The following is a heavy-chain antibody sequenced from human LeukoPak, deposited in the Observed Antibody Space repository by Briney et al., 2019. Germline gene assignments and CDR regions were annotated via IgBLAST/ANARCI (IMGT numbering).Heavy chain of an antibody. D-gene: IGHD4-23*01. CDR2: ISSSSSYI. V-gene: IGHV3-21*01. Sequence: PGGSLRLSCAASGFSFDDYAMHWVRQAPGKGLEWVSSISSSSSYIYYADSVKGRFTISRDNAKNSLYLQMNSLRAEDTAVYYCARAEDPTVVTQGAFDIWGQGTMVTVSS. CDR3: ARAEDPTVVTQGAFDI. J-gene: IGHJ3*02. CDR1: GFSFDDYA.